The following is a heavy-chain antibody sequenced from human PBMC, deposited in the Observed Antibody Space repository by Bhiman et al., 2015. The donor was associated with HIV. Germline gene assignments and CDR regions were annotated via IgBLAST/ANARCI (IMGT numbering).Heavy chain of an antibody. CDR1: GFTFSSYA. Sequence: QVQLVESGGGVVQPGRSLRLSCAASGFTFSSYAMHWVRQAPGKGLEWVAVISYDGSNKYYADSVKGRFTISRDNSKNTVYLQMNSLRAEDTAVHYCAREMGGSGSHAYGYYFDYWGQGTLGHRLL. J-gene: IGHJ4*02. CDR3: AREMGGSGSHAYGYYFDY. V-gene: IGHV3-30-3*01. D-gene: IGHD1-26*01. CDR2: ISYDGSNK.